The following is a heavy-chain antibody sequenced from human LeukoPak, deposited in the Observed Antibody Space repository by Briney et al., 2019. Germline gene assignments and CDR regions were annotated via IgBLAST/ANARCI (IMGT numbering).Heavy chain of an antibody. CDR1: GYTFTGYY. V-gene: IGHV1-2*02. CDR2: INPNSGGT. CDR3: ARIFRIAAAGKIDY. J-gene: IGHJ4*02. D-gene: IGHD6-13*01. Sequence: ASVKVSCKASGYTFTGYYMHWVRQATGQGLEWMGWINPNSGGTNYAQKFQGRVTMTRDTSISTAYMELSRLRSDDTAVYYCARIFRIAAAGKIDYWGQGTLVTVSS.